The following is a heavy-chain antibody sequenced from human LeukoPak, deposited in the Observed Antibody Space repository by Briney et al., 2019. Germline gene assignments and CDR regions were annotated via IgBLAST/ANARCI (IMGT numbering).Heavy chain of an antibody. CDR2: ISSSSSYI. V-gene: IGHV3-21*01. Sequence: PGGSLRLSCAASGFTFSSYSMNWVRQAPGKGLEWVSSISSSSSYIYYADSVKGRFTISRDNAKNSLYLQMNSLRAEDTAVYYCARGDLYGSGSYDYWGQGTLVTVSS. CDR1: GFTFSSYS. J-gene: IGHJ4*02. CDR3: ARGDLYGSGSYDY. D-gene: IGHD3-10*01.